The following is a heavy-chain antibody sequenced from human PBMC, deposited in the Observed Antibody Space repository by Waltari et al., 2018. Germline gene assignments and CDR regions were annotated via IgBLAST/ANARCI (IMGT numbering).Heavy chain of an antibody. CDR3: ARGGLRYYDSGSQPYNWFGP. J-gene: IGHJ5*02. V-gene: IGHV4-59*01. CDR1: NGSINNFY. CDR2: AYFSWTT. D-gene: IGHD3-10*01. Sequence: QVQLQESGPGLVKPSETLSLTCTVSNGSINNFYWSWIRQPPGKGLAWIGYAYFSWTTTYNPSLKSRVTISVDTSKNQFSLKLTSVTAADTATYYCARGGLRYYDSGSQPYNWFGPWGQGIMVSVSS.